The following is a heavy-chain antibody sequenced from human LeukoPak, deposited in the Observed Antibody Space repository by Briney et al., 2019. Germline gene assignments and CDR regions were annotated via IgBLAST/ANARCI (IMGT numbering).Heavy chain of an antibody. CDR3: ARDQAALTQH. J-gene: IGHJ1*01. V-gene: IGHV1-18*01. CDR2: ISAYNGNT. CDR1: GYTFTSYG. D-gene: IGHD6-25*01. Sequence: ASVKVSCKASGYTFTSYGISWVRQAPGQGLEWMGWISAYNGNTNYAQKFQGRVTITADESTSTAYMELNSLRSEDTAVYYCARDQAALTQHWGQGTLVTVSS.